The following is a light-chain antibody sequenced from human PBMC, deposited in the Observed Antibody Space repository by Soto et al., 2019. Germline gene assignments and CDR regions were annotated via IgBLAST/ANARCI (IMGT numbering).Light chain of an antibody. J-gene: IGLJ2*01. V-gene: IGLV1-44*01. CDR2: SND. Sequence: QLVLTQAPSASGTPGQRVTISCSGSSSNIGSNTVSWYQQVPGTAPKLLIYSNDQRPSGVPDRFSGSKSGTSASLAIGGRQSEDEADYYCAAWDGSLKGWVFGGGTQRAVL. CDR3: AAWDGSLKGWV. CDR1: SSNIGSNT.